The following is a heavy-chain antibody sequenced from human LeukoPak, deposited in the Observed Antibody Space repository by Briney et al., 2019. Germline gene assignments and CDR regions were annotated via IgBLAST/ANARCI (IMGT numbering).Heavy chain of an antibody. V-gene: IGHV1-3*01. D-gene: IGHD3-3*01. CDR2: INAGNGNT. J-gene: IGHJ6*02. Sequence: ASVKVSCKTSGFTFTTYAIQWVRQAPGQRLEWMGWINAGNGNTKYSQNFQGRVTITRDTSASTAYMELSSLRSEDTAVYYCAREHDFLNGYGMDVWGQGTTVTVSS. CDR3: AREHDFLNGYGMDV. CDR1: GFTFTTYA.